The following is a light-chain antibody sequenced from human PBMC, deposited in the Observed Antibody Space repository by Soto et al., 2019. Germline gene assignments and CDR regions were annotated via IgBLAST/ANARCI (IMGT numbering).Light chain of an antibody. J-gene: IGLJ1*01. CDR3: SSYTSSSTDV. CDR2: DVG. Sequence: QSVLTQPASVSGSPGQSITISCTGTSSDVGGYNYVSWYQQHPGKAPKLMIYDVGNRPSGVSNRFSGSKSGNTASLTISGFQAEDEADYYCSSYTSSSTDVFGTGTKVTVL. CDR1: SSDVGGYNY. V-gene: IGLV2-14*01.